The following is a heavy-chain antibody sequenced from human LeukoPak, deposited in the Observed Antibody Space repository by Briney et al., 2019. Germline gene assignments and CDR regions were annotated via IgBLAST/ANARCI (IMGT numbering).Heavy chain of an antibody. CDR2: INAGNGNT. D-gene: IGHD6-19*01. Sequence: GASVKVSCKASGYTFTSYAMHWVRQAPEQRLEWMGWINAGNGNTKYSQKFQGRVTITRDTSASTAYMELSSLRSEDTAVYYCARGRGAVARYFDYWGQGTLVTVSS. J-gene: IGHJ4*02. CDR1: GYTFTSYA. V-gene: IGHV1-3*01. CDR3: ARGRGAVARYFDY.